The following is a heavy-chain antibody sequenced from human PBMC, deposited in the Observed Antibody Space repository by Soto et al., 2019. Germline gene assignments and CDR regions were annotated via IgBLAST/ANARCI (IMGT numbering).Heavy chain of an antibody. D-gene: IGHD2-15*01. CDR2: IYYSGST. V-gene: IGHV4-39*01. CDR3: ARSIHCSGGSCYWEGFFDY. J-gene: IGHJ4*02. Sequence: SETLSLTCTVSGGSISSISYYWGWIRQPPGKGLEWIGSIYYSGSTYYNPSLKSRVTISVDTSKNQFSLKLSSVTAADTAVYYCARSIHCSGGSCYWEGFFDYWGQGTLVTVS. CDR1: GGSISSISYY.